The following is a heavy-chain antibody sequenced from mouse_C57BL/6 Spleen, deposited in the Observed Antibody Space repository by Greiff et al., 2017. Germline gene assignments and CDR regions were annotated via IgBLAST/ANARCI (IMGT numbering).Heavy chain of an antibody. CDR1: GYTFPDYN. CDR3: ARSGDYFDY. CDR2: INPNNGGT. Sequence: EVQGVESGPELVKPGASVKMSCKASGYTFPDYNLHWVQQSHGKSLEWIGYINPNNGGTSYNQKFKGKATLTVNKSSSTAYMELRSLTSEDSAVYYCARSGDYFDYWGQGTTLTVSS. V-gene: IGHV1-22*01. J-gene: IGHJ2*01.